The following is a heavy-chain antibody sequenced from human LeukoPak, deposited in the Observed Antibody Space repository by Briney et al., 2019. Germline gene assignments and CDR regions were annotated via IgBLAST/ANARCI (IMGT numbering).Heavy chain of an antibody. CDR1: GYTLTEFS. CDR2: FDPEDGET. CDR3: ATLYDSSGYYYSGLGY. Sequence: GASVKVSCKVSGYTLTEFSMHWVRQAPGKGLEWMGGFDPEDGETTYAQKFQGRVTMTEDTSTDTAYMELSSLRSEDTAVYYCATLYDSSGYYYSGLGYWGQGTLVTVSS. V-gene: IGHV1-24*01. D-gene: IGHD3-22*01. J-gene: IGHJ4*02.